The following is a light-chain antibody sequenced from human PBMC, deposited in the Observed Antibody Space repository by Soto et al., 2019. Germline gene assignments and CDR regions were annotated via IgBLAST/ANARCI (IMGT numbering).Light chain of an antibody. J-gene: IGLJ2*01. CDR2: DVT. Sequence: QSALTQPASVSGSPGQSITISCTGTNSDIGAYNYVSWYQQDPGKAPKVMIYDVTNRPSGVSNRFSGSKSGNTASLTISGLQAEDEADYYCSSCTTSRTRVFGGGTKLTVL. V-gene: IGLV2-14*01. CDR3: SSCTTSRTRV. CDR1: NSDIGAYNY.